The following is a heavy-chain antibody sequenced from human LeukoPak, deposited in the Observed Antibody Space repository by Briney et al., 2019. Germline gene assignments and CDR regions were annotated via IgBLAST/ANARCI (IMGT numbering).Heavy chain of an antibody. V-gene: IGHV3-48*04. CDR3: ARDDTYYFDF. CDR2: ISSSSSTI. Sequence: QAGGSLRLSCAASGFTFSSYSMNWVRQAPGKGLEWVSYISSSSSTIYYADSVKGRFTISRDNAKNSLYLQLSRLRADDTAVYFCARDDTYYFDFWGQGTLVTVSS. J-gene: IGHJ4*02. CDR1: GFTFSSYS. D-gene: IGHD5-18*01.